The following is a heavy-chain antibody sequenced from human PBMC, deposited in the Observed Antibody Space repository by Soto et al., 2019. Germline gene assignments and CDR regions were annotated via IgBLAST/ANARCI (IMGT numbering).Heavy chain of an antibody. CDR1: GFTFSSYS. J-gene: IGHJ3*02. Sequence: GGSLRLSCAASGFTFSSYSMSWVRQAPGKGLEWVSTISGSGVSTYYADSVKGRFTISRDNSKNTLYLQMNSLRAEDTAIYYCAKEGRPSVWAFDIWGQGTVVTVSS. CDR2: ISGSGVST. CDR3: AKEGRPSVWAFDI. D-gene: IGHD2-21*01. V-gene: IGHV3-23*01.